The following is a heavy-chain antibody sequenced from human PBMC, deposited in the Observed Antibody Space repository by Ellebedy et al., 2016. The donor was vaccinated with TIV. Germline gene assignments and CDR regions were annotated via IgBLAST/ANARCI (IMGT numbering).Heavy chain of an antibody. D-gene: IGHD6-19*01. CDR2: ISGYSGNT. J-gene: IGHJ5*01. V-gene: IGHV1-18*04. Sequence: AASVKVSCKASGFTFTRYGINWARQAPGQGLEWMGWISGYSGNTDYAQKFQGRVTMTTDTGTNPGYMELTSLTSDDTAVYYCARGSGPNWLDPWGQGTLVTVSS. CDR1: GFTFTRYG. CDR3: ARGSGPNWLDP.